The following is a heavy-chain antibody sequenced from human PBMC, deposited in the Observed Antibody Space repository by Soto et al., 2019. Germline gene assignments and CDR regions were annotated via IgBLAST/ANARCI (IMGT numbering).Heavy chain of an antibody. V-gene: IGHV3-21*01. CDR2: ITSSSYI. D-gene: IGHD2-2*02. Sequence: GGSLRLSCAASGFTFSSYGMNWVRQAPGKGLEWVSSITSSSYIYYADSVKGRFTISRDNAKNSLYLQMNSLRAEDTAVYYCARDDCTSPSCYNPFDYWGQGTLVTVSS. CDR3: ARDDCTSPSCYNPFDY. J-gene: IGHJ4*02. CDR1: GFTFSSYG.